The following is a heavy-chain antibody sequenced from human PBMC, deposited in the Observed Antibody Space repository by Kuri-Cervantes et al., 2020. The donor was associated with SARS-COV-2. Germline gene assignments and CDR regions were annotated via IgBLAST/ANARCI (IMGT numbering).Heavy chain of an antibody. Sequence: GESLKISCKGSGYSFTSYWIGWVRQMPGKGLERMGSIYPGDSDTRYSPSFQGQITISADKSISTAYLQWSSLKASDTAMYYCARPLYYYDSSGSPGSVVAFDIWGQGTMVTVSS. CDR2: IYPGDSDT. V-gene: IGHV5-51*01. CDR1: GYSFTSYW. J-gene: IGHJ3*02. D-gene: IGHD3-22*01. CDR3: ARPLYYYDSSGSPGSVVAFDI.